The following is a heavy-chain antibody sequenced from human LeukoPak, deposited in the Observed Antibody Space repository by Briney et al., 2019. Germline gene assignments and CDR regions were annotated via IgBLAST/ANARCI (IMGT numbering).Heavy chain of an antibody. CDR1: GGSISSSGYY. CDR3: ARHSRSGYGDYESAFDI. D-gene: IGHD5-12*01. J-gene: IGHJ3*02. Sequence: SETLSLTCIVSGGSISSSGYYWDWIRQPPGKGLEWIGNFYYTGSAYYNPSLKSRITISVDTSKNQFSLKLRSVTAADTAVYYCARHSRSGYGDYESAFDIWGQGTMVTVSS. CDR2: FYYTGSA. V-gene: IGHV4-39*01.